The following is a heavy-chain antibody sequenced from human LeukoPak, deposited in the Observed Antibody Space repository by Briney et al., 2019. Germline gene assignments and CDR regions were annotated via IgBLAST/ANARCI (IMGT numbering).Heavy chain of an antibody. D-gene: IGHD1-14*01. Sequence: GGSLRLSCAASGFTFSSYVMSWVRQAPGEGLEWVSGFSTGGGRTYYADSVKGRFTISRDNSKNALYLQINSLRAEDTAVYYCVKVFRTDDLFVSDVWGQGTLVTVSS. CDR1: GFTFSSYV. CDR3: VKVFRTDDLFVSDV. V-gene: IGHV3-23*01. J-gene: IGHJ4*02. CDR2: FSTGGGRT.